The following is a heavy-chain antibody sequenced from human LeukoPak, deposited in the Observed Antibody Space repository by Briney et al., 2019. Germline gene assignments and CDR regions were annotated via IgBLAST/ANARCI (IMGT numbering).Heavy chain of an antibody. CDR1: GFTFSSYG. CDR3: AKIPGYSSSWIYFDY. J-gene: IGHJ4*02. Sequence: PGGSLRLSCAASGFTFSSYGMHWVRQAPGKGLEWVAVISYDGSNKYYADSVKGRFTISRDNSKNTLYLQMNSLRAEDTAVYYCAKIPGYSSSWIYFDYWGQGTLVTVSS. V-gene: IGHV3-30*18. CDR2: ISYDGSNK. D-gene: IGHD6-13*01.